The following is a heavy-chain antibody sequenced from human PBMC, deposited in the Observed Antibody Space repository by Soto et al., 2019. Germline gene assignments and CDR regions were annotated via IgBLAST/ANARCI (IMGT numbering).Heavy chain of an antibody. CDR1: GGSISSSSYY. CDR3: ARGWDTAMVRHFDY. CDR2: IYYSGST. J-gene: IGHJ4*02. D-gene: IGHD5-18*01. Sequence: SETLSLTCTVSGGSISSSSYYWGWIRQPPGKGLEWIGSIYYSGSTYYNPSLKSRVTISVDTSKNQFSLKLSSVTAADTAVYYCARGWDTAMVRHFDYWGQGTLVTVSS. V-gene: IGHV4-39*01.